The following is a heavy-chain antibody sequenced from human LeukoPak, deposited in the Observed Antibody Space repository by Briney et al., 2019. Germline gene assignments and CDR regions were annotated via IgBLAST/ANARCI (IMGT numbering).Heavy chain of an antibody. CDR2: ISYDGSNK. CDR3: VKSSGYYGE. CDR1: GFTFSSYA. Sequence: PGGSLRLSCAASGFTFSSYAMHWVRQAPGKGLEWVAVISYDGSNKYYADSVKGRFTISRDNSKNTVYLQMNSLRADDTAIYYCVKSSGYYGEWGQGTLVTVSS. V-gene: IGHV3-30-3*02. J-gene: IGHJ4*02. D-gene: IGHD3-22*01.